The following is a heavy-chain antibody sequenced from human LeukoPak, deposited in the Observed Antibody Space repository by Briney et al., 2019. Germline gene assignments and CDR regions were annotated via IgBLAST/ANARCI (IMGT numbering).Heavy chain of an antibody. V-gene: IGHV4-59*08. D-gene: IGHD7-27*01. Sequence: SETLSLTCTVSGGSISSYYWSWIRQPPGKGLEWIGYVYYSGSTNYNPSLKSRVTISVDTSKNQFSLKLSSVTAADTAVYYCARHNTGDEYYYYMDVWGKGTTVTISS. J-gene: IGHJ6*03. CDR1: GGSISSYY. CDR2: VYYSGST. CDR3: ARHNTGDEYYYYMDV.